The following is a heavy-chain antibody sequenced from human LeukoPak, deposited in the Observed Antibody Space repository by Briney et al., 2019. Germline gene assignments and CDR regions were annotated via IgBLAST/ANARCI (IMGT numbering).Heavy chain of an antibody. V-gene: IGHV1-69*13. CDR1: GGTFSSYA. CDR3: ARGDSSTSGGYYYDMDV. D-gene: IGHD2-2*01. Sequence: SVKVSCKASGGTFSSYAISWVRQAPGQGLEWMGGIIPIFGTANYAQKFQGRVTITADESTSTAYMELSSLRSEDTAVYYCARGDSSTSGGYYYDMDVWGQGTTVTVSS. CDR2: IIPIFGTA. J-gene: IGHJ6*02.